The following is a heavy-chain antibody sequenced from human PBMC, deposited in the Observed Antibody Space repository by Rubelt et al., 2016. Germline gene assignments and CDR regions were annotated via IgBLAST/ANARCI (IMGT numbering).Heavy chain of an antibody. CDR2: LNAGNGNT. CDR3: ARGYCSGGSCYYFDY. CDR1: GYTFTSYA. V-gene: IGHV1-3*01. Sequence: QVQLVQSGAEVKKPGASVKVSCKASGYTFTSYAMHWVRQAPGQRLEWMGWLNAGNGNTKYSQKFQVRVTITRDTSASTAYMELSSLRSEDTAVYYCARGYCSGGSCYYFDYWGQGTLVTVSS. D-gene: IGHD2-15*01. J-gene: IGHJ4*02.